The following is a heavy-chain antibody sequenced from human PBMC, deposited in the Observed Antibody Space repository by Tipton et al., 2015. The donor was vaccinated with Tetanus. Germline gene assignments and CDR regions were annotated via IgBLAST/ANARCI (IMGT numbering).Heavy chain of an antibody. V-gene: IGHV3-33*01. Sequence: SGFIFSSYGIHWVRQAPGKGLEWVAVSWYDGTDKYYADSVKGRFTISRDNSKNTLYLQMNSLRAEDTAVYYCAREADCSGGSCFSGGFDNWGQGTQVTVSS. D-gene: IGHD2-15*01. CDR1: GFIFSSYG. J-gene: IGHJ4*02. CDR3: AREADCSGGSCFSGGFDN. CDR2: SWYDGTDK.